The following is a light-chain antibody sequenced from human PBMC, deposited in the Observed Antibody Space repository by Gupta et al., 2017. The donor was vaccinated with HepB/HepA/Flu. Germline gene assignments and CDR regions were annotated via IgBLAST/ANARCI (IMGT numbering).Light chain of an antibody. V-gene: IGKV3-15*01. CDR1: QSVAIN. Sequence: EIVMTQSPATLSVSPGERATLSCRASQSVAINLAWYQQKPGQAPRLLIYGASTRATGIPGRFSGSGSGTEFTLAISSLQSEDFAVYYCLQCNNWPLTFGGGTKVEIK. CDR3: LQCNNWPLT. CDR2: GAS. J-gene: IGKJ4*01.